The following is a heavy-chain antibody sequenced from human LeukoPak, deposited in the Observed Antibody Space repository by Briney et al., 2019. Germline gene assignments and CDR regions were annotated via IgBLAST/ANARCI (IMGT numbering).Heavy chain of an antibody. J-gene: IGHJ3*02. Sequence: SETLSLTCTASGGSISSGGYYWSWIRQHPGKGLEWIGYIYYSGSTYYNPSLKSRVTISVDTSKNQFSLKLSSVTAADTAVYYCARASYGDYVLGAFDIWGQGTVVTVSS. D-gene: IGHD4-17*01. CDR1: GGSISSGGYY. CDR3: ARASYGDYVLGAFDI. CDR2: IYYSGST. V-gene: IGHV4-31*03.